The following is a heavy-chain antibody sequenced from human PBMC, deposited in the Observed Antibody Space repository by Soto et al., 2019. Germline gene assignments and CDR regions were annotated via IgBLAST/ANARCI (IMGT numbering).Heavy chain of an antibody. J-gene: IGHJ6*02. V-gene: IGHV4-59*08. D-gene: IGHD3-10*01. CDR3: VRQGFGALHGLVDV. CDR2: IDNNGGT. CDR1: GDSVGCYK. Sequence: QVQLQESGPGLVKPSETLSLTCTVSGDSVGCYKWSWIRQTPGKGLEWIGYIDNNGGTSYNPSPARRVTQSVDTSTKQCSLRLTSVTATHPAVYYRVRQGFGALHGLVDVWGQRTTVTVSS.